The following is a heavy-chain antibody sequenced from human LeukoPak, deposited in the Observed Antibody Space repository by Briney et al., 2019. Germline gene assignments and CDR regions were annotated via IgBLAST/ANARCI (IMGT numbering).Heavy chain of an antibody. V-gene: IGHV3-21*01. CDR3: ASGPRSMVRGVTGFDY. CDR2: ISNRGDYI. J-gene: IGHJ4*02. Sequence: GGSLRLSCSASGFTFTSYSMNWVRQAPGKGLEWVSSISNRGDYIYYADSVKGRSTISRDNSKNTLYLQMNSLRAEDTAVYYCASGPRSMVRGVTGFDYWGQGTLVTVSS. D-gene: IGHD3-10*01. CDR1: GFTFTSYS.